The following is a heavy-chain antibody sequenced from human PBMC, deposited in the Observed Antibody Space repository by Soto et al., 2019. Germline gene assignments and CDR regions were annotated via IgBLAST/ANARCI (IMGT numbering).Heavy chain of an antibody. J-gene: IGHJ5*02. CDR3: ISGSIKSKFFAFNWFVA. CDR1: GFTFDDFA. Sequence: EVKLVESGGGLVQPGRSLKISCAASGFTFDDFAMHWVRLAPGKGLEWVSGMNWNGDSKAYAASVKGRFTISRDNAKNSLYLEVNSRRSEVSAFYYCISGSIKSKFFAFNWFVAWGQGILVGVSS. CDR2: MNWNGDSK. D-gene: IGHD2-2*01. V-gene: IGHV3-9*01.